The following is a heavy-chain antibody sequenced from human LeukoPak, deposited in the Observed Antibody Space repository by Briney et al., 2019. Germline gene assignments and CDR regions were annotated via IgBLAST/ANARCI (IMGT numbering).Heavy chain of an antibody. CDR3: AGSLGYCTSNVCYLKY. J-gene: IGHJ4*02. CDR2: ISAQHGQT. CDR1: GYSENFYG. D-gene: IGHD2-8*01. Sequence: GASVKVSCKTSGYSENFYGITWVRRVAGQGLEWMGWISAQHGQTEYAPNSQDRVTMTTDTYTNTAYMELRSLRSDDTAAYYCAGSLGYCTSNVCYLKYWGQGTLVTVSS. V-gene: IGHV1-18*01.